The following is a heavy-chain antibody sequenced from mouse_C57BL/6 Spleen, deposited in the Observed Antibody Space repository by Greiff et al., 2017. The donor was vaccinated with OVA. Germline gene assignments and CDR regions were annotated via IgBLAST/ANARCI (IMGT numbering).Heavy chain of an antibody. CDR2: ISYDGSN. CDR3: ARDDPYYYGTSYWYFDV. CDR1: GYSITSGYY. J-gene: IGHJ1*03. D-gene: IGHD1-1*01. V-gene: IGHV3-6*01. Sequence: EVQLVESGPGLVKPSQSLSLTCSVTGYSITSGYYWNWIRQFPGNKLEWMGYISYDGSNNYNPSLKNRISITRDTSKNQFFLKLNSVTTEDTATYYCARDDPYYYGTSYWYFDVWGTGTTVTVSS.